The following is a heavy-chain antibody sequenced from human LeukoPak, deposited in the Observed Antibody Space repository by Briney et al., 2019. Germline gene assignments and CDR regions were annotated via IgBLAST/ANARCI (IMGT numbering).Heavy chain of an antibody. CDR3: AREDSMVRGVISFGGYNWFDP. Sequence: ASVKVSCKASGGTFSSYTISWVRQAPGQGLEWMGRIIPILGIANYAQKFQGRVTITADKSTSTAYMELSSLRSEDTAVYYCAREDSMVRGVISFGGYNWFDPWGPGTLVTVSS. J-gene: IGHJ5*02. V-gene: IGHV1-69*04. CDR2: IIPILGIA. CDR1: GGTFSSYT. D-gene: IGHD3-10*01.